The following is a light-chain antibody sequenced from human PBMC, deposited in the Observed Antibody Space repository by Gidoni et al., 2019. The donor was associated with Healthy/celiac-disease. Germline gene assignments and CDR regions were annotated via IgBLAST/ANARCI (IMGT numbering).Light chain of an antibody. J-gene: IGLJ2*01. CDR1: KLGDKY. CDR3: QAWDSSTVVV. Sequence: SYALTQPPSVSVSPGQTASITCSGDKLGDKYACWYQQKPGQSPVLLIYQDSKRPSGIPERFSGSNSGNTATLTISGTQAMDEADYYCQAWDSSTVVVFGGGTKLTVL. V-gene: IGLV3-1*01. CDR2: QDS.